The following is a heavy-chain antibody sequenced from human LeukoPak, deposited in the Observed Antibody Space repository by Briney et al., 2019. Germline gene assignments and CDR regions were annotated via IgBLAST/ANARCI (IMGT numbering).Heavy chain of an antibody. D-gene: IGHD3-9*01. Sequence: PGRSLRLSCAASGFTFDDFAMHWVRQVPGKALEWVSGISWNGANIDYADSVRGRFTISRDNAKNSLYLQMNSLRAEDTALYYCAKEGYYDILAGYHTYSYYYMDVWGKGTTVTVSS. CDR3: AKEGYYDILAGYHTYSYYYMDV. V-gene: IGHV3-9*01. CDR1: GFTFDDFA. J-gene: IGHJ6*03. CDR2: ISWNGANI.